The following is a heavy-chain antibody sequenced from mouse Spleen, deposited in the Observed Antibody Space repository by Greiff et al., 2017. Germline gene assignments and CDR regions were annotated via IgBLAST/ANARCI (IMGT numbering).Heavy chain of an antibody. D-gene: IGHD4-1*01. J-gene: IGHJ2*01. V-gene: IGHV5-9*04. CDR1: GFTFSSYT. CDR3: ARRETGTNYFDY. Sequence: EVKLMESGGGLVKPGGSLKLSCAASGFTFSSYTMSWVRQTPAKRLEWVATISSGGGNTYYPDSVKGRFTISRDNARNTLYLQMSSLRSEDTAMYYCARRETGTNYFDYWGQGTTLTVSS. CDR2: ISSGGGNT.